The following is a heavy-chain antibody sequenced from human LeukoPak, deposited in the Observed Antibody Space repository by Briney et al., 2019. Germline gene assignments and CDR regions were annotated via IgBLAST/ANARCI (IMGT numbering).Heavy chain of an antibody. J-gene: IGHJ5*02. Sequence: GGSLRLSCAASGFTFSSYGMHWVRQAPGKGLEWVAVISYDGSNKYYADSVKGRFTISRDNSKNTLYLQMNTLRTEDTAVYYCARDLNLWGTYRNNWFDPWGQGTLVTVSS. V-gene: IGHV3-30*19. D-gene: IGHD3-16*02. CDR3: ARDLNLWGTYRNNWFDP. CDR2: ISYDGSNK. CDR1: GFTFSSYG.